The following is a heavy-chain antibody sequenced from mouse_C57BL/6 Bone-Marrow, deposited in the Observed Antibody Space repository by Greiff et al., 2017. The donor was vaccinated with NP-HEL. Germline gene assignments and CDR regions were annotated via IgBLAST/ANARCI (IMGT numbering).Heavy chain of an antibody. CDR1: GYTFTDYN. J-gene: IGHJ1*03. D-gene: IGHD1-1*01. CDR2: INPNNGGT. CDR3: AREGVITTDQGYFDV. Sequence: VQLQQSGPELVKPGASVKIPCKASGYTFTDYNMDWVKQSHGKSLEWIGDINPNNGGTIYNQKFKGKATLTVDKSSRTAYMELRSLTSEDTAVYYCAREGVITTDQGYFDVWGTGTTVTVSS. V-gene: IGHV1-18*01.